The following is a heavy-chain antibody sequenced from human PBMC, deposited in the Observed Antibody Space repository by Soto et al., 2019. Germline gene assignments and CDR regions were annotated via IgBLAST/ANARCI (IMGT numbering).Heavy chain of an antibody. CDR1: GFTFSSYA. V-gene: IGHV3-23*01. Sequence: GSLRLSCAASGFTFSSYAMSWVRQAPGKGLEWVSAISGSGGSTYYADSVKGRFTISRDNSKNTLYLQMNSLRAEDTAVYYCAKAPWNSSSWSNWFDPWGQGTLVTVS. D-gene: IGHD6-13*01. J-gene: IGHJ5*02. CDR3: AKAPWNSSSWSNWFDP. CDR2: ISGSGGST.